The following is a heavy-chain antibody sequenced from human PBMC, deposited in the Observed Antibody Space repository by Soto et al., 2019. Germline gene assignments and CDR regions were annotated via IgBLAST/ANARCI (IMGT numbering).Heavy chain of an antibody. J-gene: IGHJ4*02. Sequence: PSETLSLTCTVSGGSISRYYWSWIRQPPGKGLEWIGYMYYSGSTNYNPSLKSRVTISVDTSKNQFSLKLTSVTAADAAVYYCARHGGDYGSGTIYYFDSWGQGTLVTVSS. D-gene: IGHD3-10*01. CDR1: GGSISRYY. V-gene: IGHV4-59*08. CDR3: ARHGGDYGSGTIYYFDS. CDR2: MYYSGST.